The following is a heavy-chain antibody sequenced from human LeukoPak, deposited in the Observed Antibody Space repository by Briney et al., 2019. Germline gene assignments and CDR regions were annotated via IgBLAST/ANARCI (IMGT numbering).Heavy chain of an antibody. CDR1: GGTFSSYA. D-gene: IGHD3-10*01. Sequence: ASVKVSCKASGGTFSSYAISWVRQAPGQGLEWMGRIIPTLGIANYAQKFQGRVTITADKSTSTAYMELSSLRSEDTAVYYCARVGDSFSGSYPFSDYWGQGTLVTVSS. CDR3: ARVGDSFSGSYPFSDY. V-gene: IGHV1-69*04. CDR2: IIPTLGIA. J-gene: IGHJ4*02.